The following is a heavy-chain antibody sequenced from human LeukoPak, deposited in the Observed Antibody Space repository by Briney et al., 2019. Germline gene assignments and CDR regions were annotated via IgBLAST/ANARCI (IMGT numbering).Heavy chain of an antibody. CDR1: GGTFSSYA. CDR2: IIPIFGTA. CDR3: ARDGLSATVSSYNWFDP. J-gene: IGHJ5*02. V-gene: IGHV1-69*13. Sequence: SVKVSCKASGGTFSSYAISWVRQAPGQGLEWMGGIIPIFGTANYAQKFQGRVTITADESTGTGYMELSSLRSEATAVYYCARDGLSATVSSYNWFDPWGQGTLVTVSS. D-gene: IGHD4-11*01.